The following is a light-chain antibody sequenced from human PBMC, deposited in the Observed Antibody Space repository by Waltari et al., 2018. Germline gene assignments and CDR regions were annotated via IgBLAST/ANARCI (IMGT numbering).Light chain of an antibody. CDR1: QSVSTY. J-gene: IGKJ4*01. CDR2: DSS. V-gene: IGKV3-11*01. CDR3: QQRSDWPPLT. Sequence: EIVLTQSPATLSLSPGERATLSCRASQSVSTYLAWYQQKPGQAPRLLISDSSNRATGIPARFSGSGSVTDVTLTISSLEPEDFAIYFCQQRSDWPPLTFGGGTKVEIK.